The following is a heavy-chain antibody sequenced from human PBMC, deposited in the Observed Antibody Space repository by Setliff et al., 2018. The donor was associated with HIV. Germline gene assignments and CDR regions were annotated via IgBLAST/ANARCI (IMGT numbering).Heavy chain of an antibody. CDR3: AIAMVLRPQVLTVFDY. Sequence: ASVKVSCKASGYTFTGYYMHWVRQAPGQGLEWMGWINPNSGGTNYAQKFQGRVTMTRDTSISTAYMELSRLRSDDTAVYYCAIAMVLRPQVLTVFDYWGQGTLVTVSS. D-gene: IGHD2-8*01. J-gene: IGHJ4*02. V-gene: IGHV1-2*02. CDR1: GYTFTGYY. CDR2: INPNSGGT.